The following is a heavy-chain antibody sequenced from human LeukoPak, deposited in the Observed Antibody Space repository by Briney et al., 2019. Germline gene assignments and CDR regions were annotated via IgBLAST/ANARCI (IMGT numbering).Heavy chain of an antibody. V-gene: IGHV1-18*04. CDR2: INAYNGNT. CDR1: GYTFTGYY. CDR3: ARGSIAVAGIRVPQSFDY. Sequence: ASVKVSCKASGYTFTGYYMHWVRQAPGQGLEWMGWINAYNGNTNYAQKLQGRVTMTTDTSTSTAYMELRSLRSDDTAVYYCARGSIAVAGIRVPQSFDYWGQGTLVTVSS. J-gene: IGHJ4*02. D-gene: IGHD6-19*01.